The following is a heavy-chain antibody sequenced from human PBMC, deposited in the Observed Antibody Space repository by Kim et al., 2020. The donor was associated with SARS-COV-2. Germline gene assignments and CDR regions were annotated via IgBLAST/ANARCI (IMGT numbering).Heavy chain of an antibody. CDR1: GFTFSDSA. Sequence: GGSLRLSCGASGFTFSDSAMHWVRRASGKGLEWLGRIRSKVNGYATAYSASVRGRFSISRDDSRNTAYLQMNSLKTEDTAVYDCTRVPATTLAFWDAFD. D-gene: IGHD1-1*01. CDR3: TRVPATTLAFWDAFD. CDR2: IRSKVNGYAT. J-gene: IGHJ3*02. V-gene: IGHV3-73*01.